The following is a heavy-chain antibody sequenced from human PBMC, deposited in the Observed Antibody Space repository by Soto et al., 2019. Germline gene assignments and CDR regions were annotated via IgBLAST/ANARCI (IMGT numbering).Heavy chain of an antibody. J-gene: IGHJ6*02. V-gene: IGHV4-30-2*01. Sequence: PSETLSLTCAVSGGSISSSGYSWSWIRQPPGKGLEWIGYIFHSGISYYNPSLKSRVTISVDRSKNQISLRLSSLRSEDTAVYYCARDPYSSGYLYYYYGMDVWGQGTTVTVSS. CDR1: GGSISSSGYS. D-gene: IGHD3-22*01. CDR3: ARDPYSSGYLYYYYGMDV. CDR2: IFHSGIS.